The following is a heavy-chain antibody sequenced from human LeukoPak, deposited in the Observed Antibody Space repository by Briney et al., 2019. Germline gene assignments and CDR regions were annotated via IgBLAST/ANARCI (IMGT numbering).Heavy chain of an antibody. J-gene: IGHJ4*02. Sequence: PGGSLRLSCSAAGFTFSRHAMHWVRQAPGKGLEYVSTINDDGGLTYYAESVKGRFTNSRDNSKNTLYLQMNNLRHEDTAVYHCLKGGWATIGPPKDWGQGTLVTVSS. CDR1: GFTFSRHA. V-gene: IGHV3-64D*08. D-gene: IGHD5-24*01. CDR3: LKGGWATIGPPKD. CDR2: INDDGGLT.